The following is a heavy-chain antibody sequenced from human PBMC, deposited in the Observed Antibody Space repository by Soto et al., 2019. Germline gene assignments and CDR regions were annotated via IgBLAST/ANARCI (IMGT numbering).Heavy chain of an antibody. CDR1: GGSISSYY. V-gene: IGHV4-59*01. D-gene: IGHD2-15*01. CDR2: IYYSGST. J-gene: IGHJ4*02. CDR3: ASYYCSGGSCSPFFDY. Sequence: SETLSLTCTVSGGSISSYYRSWIRQPPGKGLEWIGYIYYSGSTNYSPSLKSRVTISVDTSKNQFSLKLSSVTAADTAVYYCASYYCSGGSCSPFFDYWGQGTLVTVSS.